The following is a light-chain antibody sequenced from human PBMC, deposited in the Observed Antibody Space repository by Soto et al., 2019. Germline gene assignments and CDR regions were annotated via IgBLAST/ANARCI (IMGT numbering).Light chain of an antibody. CDR3: QQYNSYWT. V-gene: IGKV1-9*01. CDR1: QGIRSY. Sequence: DIQLTQSPSFLSASVGDRVTITCRASQGIRSYLAWYQQKPGKAPKIVIYAASTLESGVPSRFSGSGSGTEFTLTISSLQPDDFATYYCQQYNSYWTFGQGTKVDIK. CDR2: AAS. J-gene: IGKJ1*01.